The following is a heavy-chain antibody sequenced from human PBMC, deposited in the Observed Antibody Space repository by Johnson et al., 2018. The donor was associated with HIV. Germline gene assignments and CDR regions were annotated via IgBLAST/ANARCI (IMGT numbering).Heavy chain of an antibody. CDR2: ISYDGSNQ. D-gene: IGHD3-10*01. CDR1: GFTFSSYA. J-gene: IGHJ3*02. CDR3: AVGPFPRFYSFDI. Sequence: QVQLVESGGGVVQPGRSLRLSCAASGFTFSSYAMHWVRQAPGKGLAWVAVISYDGSNQYYADSVKGRFTISRDNSKNTLYLQMNSLTAEDTAMYFCAVGPFPRFYSFDIWGKGTMVTVSS. V-gene: IGHV3-30-3*01.